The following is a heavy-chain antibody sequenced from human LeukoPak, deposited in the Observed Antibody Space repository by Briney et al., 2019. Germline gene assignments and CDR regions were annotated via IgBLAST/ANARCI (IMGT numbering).Heavy chain of an antibody. Sequence: SETLSLTCTVSGGSISSSSYYWGWIRQPPGKGLEWIGSIYYSGSTYYNPSLKSRVTISVDKSKNQFSLDLTSVTAADTAVYYCATRATAGPWWGQGTLVTVSS. CDR1: GGSISSSSYY. CDR2: IYYSGST. CDR3: ATRATAGPW. D-gene: IGHD6-13*01. J-gene: IGHJ4*02. V-gene: IGHV4-39*07.